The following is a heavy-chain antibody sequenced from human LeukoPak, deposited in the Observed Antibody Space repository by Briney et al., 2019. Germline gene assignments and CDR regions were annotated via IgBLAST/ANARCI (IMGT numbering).Heavy chain of an antibody. V-gene: IGHV4-59*01. CDR3: ARADSSGYYVGY. J-gene: IGHJ4*02. CDR2: IYYSGST. CDR1: GGSISSYY. D-gene: IGHD3-22*01. Sequence: SETLSLTCTVSGGSISSYYWSWIRQPPGKGLEWIGHIYYSGSTNYNPSLKSRVTISVDTSKNQFSLKLSSVTAADTAVYYCARADSSGYYVGYWGQGTLVTVSS.